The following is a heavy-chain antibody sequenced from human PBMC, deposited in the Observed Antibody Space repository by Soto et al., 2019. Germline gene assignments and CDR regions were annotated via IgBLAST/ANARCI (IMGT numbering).Heavy chain of an antibody. CDR3: ARDPGYYGSGSYSWFDP. CDR1: GFTFSSYS. Sequence: GGSLRLSCAASGFTFSSYSMNWVRQAPGKGLEWVSSISSSSSYIYYADSVKGRFTISRDNAKNSLYLQMNSLRAGDTAVYYCARDPGYYGSGSYSWFDPWGQGTLVTVSS. V-gene: IGHV3-21*01. J-gene: IGHJ5*02. CDR2: ISSSSSYI. D-gene: IGHD3-10*01.